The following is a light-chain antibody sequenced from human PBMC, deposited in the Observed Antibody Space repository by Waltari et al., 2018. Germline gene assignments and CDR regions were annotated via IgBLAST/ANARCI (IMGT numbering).Light chain of an antibody. Sequence: QLMLTQSPSASASLGASVNLTCTLSSGYSSYPIAWHQQQPEKGPRYLMKVDSDGSHIKGDGIPDRFSGSSSGAESYLTISGLQSEDEADYYCQTGGFGIWVFGGGTKLTVL. CDR2: VDSDGSH. J-gene: IGLJ3*02. V-gene: IGLV4-69*01. CDR3: QTGGFGIWV. CDR1: SGYSSYP.